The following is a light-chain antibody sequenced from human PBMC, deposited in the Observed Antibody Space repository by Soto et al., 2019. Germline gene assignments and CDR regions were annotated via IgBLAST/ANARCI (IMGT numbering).Light chain of an antibody. CDR1: QSISSY. CDR3: QQSSSTPFP. J-gene: IGKJ5*01. CDR2: AAS. Sequence: DIQMTQAPSSLSASVGDRVTITCRASQSISSYLNWYQQKPGNAPKLLMYAASSLQSGVPSRFSGSGSGTDFILTISSLQPEDFATYYCQQSSSTPFPFCQGTRLEI. V-gene: IGKV1-39*01.